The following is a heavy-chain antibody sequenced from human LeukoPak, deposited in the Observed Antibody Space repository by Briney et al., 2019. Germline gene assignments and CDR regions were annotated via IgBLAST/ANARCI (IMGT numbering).Heavy chain of an antibody. J-gene: IGHJ2*01. Sequence: GGSLRLSCAASGFTFSSYGMHWVRQAPGKGLEWVAFIRYDGSNKYYADSVKGRFTLSRDNGKSSMYLQMNSLRDEDTAVYYCARVVYGDWYFDLWGRGTLVTVSS. CDR2: IRYDGSNK. CDR1: GFTFSSYG. V-gene: IGHV3-30*02. D-gene: IGHD3-10*01. CDR3: ARVVYGDWYFDL.